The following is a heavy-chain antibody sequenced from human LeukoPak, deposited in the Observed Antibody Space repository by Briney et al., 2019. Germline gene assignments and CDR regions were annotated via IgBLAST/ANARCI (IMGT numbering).Heavy chain of an antibody. CDR1: GFTVGDA. Sequence: PGGSLRLSCAASGFTVGDAWMAWVRRAPGKGLEWVSAISGSGGSTYYADSVKGRFTISRDNSKNTLYLQMNSLRAEDTAVYYCAKDIRLIGASDYWGQGTLVTVSS. CDR3: AKDIRLIGASDY. CDR2: ISGSGGST. J-gene: IGHJ4*02. D-gene: IGHD2-21*01. V-gene: IGHV3-23*01.